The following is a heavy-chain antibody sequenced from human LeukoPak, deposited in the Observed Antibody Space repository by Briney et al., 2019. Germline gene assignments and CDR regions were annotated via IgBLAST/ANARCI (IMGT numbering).Heavy chain of an antibody. V-gene: IGHV4-4*07. CDR3: ARDYPAARYYDSSGHPHYFDY. D-gene: IGHD3-22*01. CDR2: IYTSGST. Sequence: SETLSLTCTVSGGSISSYYWSWIRQPAGKGLEWIGRIYTSGSTNYNPSLKSRVTMSVDTSKNQFSLKLSSVTAADTAVYYCARDYPAARYYDSSGHPHYFDYWGQGTLVTVSS. J-gene: IGHJ4*02. CDR1: GGSISSYY.